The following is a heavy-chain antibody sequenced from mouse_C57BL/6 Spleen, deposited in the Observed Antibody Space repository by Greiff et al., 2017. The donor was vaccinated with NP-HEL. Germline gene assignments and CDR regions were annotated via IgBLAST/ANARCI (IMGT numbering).Heavy chain of an antibody. D-gene: IGHD1-1*01. CDR1: GFTFSDAW. V-gene: IGHV6-6*01. J-gene: IGHJ3*01. CDR3: TRETAVVEGFAY. Sequence: EVKVEESGGGLVQPGGSMKLSCAASGFTFSDAWMDWVRQSPEKGLEWVAEIRNKANNHATYYAESVKGRFTISRDDSKSSVYLQMNSLRAEDTGIYYCTRETAVVEGFAYWGQGTLVTVSA. CDR2: IRNKANNHAT.